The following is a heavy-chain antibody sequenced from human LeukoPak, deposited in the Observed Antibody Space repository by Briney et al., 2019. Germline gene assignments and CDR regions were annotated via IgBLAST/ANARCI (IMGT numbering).Heavy chain of an antibody. V-gene: IGHV4-59*08. D-gene: IGHD6-6*01. CDR2: IYYSGST. J-gene: IGHJ5*02. CDR1: GGSISSYY. Sequence: KSSETLSLTCTVSGGSISSYYWSWIRQPPGKGREWIGYIYYSGSTNYNPSLKSRVTISVHTSKHQFSLKLSSVTAADTAVYYCARSFLKQLAHNWLDPWGQGTLVTVSS. CDR3: ARSFLKQLAHNWLDP.